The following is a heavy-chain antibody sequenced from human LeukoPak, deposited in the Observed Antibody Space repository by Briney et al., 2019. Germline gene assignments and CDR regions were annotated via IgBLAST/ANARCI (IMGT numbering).Heavy chain of an antibody. J-gene: IGHJ6*02. V-gene: IGHV3-7*03. CDR3: ARGGGLDA. Sequence: GGSLRLSCAASGFTFSFYWMSWVRQAPGKGLEWVANIKQDANEEYYVDSVKGRFTISRDNAKNSLYLQMNSLRAEDTAVYYCARGGGLDAWGQGATVTVSS. D-gene: IGHD3-16*01. CDR2: IKQDANEE. CDR1: GFTFSFYW.